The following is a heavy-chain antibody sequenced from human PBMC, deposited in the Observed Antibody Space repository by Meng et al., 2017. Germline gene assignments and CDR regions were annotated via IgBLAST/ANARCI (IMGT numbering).Heavy chain of an antibody. J-gene: IGHJ4*02. D-gene: IGHD6-19*01. CDR3: ARERSSGCCTYCFDY. CDR1: GGTFSSYA. CDR2: IIPIFGTA. Sequence: SVKVSCKASGGTFSSYAISWVRQAPGQGLEWMGGIIPIFGTADYAQKFQGRVTITTDESTSTAYMELSSLRSEDTAVYYCARERSSGCCTYCFDYWGQGTLV. V-gene: IGHV1-69*05.